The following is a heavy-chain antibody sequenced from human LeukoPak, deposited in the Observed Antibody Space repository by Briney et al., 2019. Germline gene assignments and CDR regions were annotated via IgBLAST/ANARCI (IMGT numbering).Heavy chain of an antibody. Sequence: ASVKVSCKASGYTFTAYHIHWLRQAPGQGLEWMGWVNPFSGGTIPAQKFQDRVTMTKDTSINTAYMELSSLRSDDTAVYYCARVKDSSSWHYFDFWGQGTLVTVSS. V-gene: IGHV1-2*02. D-gene: IGHD6-13*01. CDR2: VNPFSGGT. J-gene: IGHJ4*02. CDR3: ARVKDSSSWHYFDF. CDR1: GYTFTAYH.